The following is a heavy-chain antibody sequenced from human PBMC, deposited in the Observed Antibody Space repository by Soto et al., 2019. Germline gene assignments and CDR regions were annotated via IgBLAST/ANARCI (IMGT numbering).Heavy chain of an antibody. D-gene: IGHD3-10*01. V-gene: IGHV1-18*01. J-gene: IGHJ4*02. CDR1: GYTLTNYG. CDR2: ISAYNGNT. Sequence: ASVKVSCKASGYTLTNYGISWVRQAPGQGLEWMGWISAYNGNTNFAQKLQGRVTMTRDTSTSTVYMELSSLRSEDTAVYYCARDGASGVDYWGQGTLVTVSS. CDR3: ARDGASGVDY.